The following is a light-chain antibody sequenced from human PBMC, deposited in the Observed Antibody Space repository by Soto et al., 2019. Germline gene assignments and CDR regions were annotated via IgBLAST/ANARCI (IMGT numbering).Light chain of an antibody. CDR2: DTS. J-gene: IGKJ1*01. CDR3: QQYGSPPT. CDR1: QSVFSSY. Sequence: EIVLTQSPGTLSLSPGDRATLSCRASQSVFSSYLAWYQEKPGQAPRLLIYDTSSRATGIPDRFSGSGSGSDFTLTISRLEPEDFAVYYCQQYGSPPTFGQGTKVELK. V-gene: IGKV3-20*01.